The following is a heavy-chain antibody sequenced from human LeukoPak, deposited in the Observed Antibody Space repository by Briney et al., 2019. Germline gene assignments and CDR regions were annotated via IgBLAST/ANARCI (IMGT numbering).Heavy chain of an antibody. CDR2: ISGNGRHDT. Sequence: PGGSLRLSCAASGFNFITAAMTWARQVPGKGLEWVSSISGNGRHDTHCGDSVKGRFTISRDDSKNTLYLQMNRLRVEDTAVYYCGNALGIWGQGALVTVSS. V-gene: IGHV3-23*02. CDR3: GNALGI. J-gene: IGHJ4*02. CDR1: GFNFITAA. D-gene: IGHD7-27*01.